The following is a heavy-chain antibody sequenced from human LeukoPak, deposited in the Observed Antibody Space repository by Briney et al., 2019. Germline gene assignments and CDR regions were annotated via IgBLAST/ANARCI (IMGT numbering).Heavy chain of an antibody. J-gene: IGHJ5*02. CDR1: GFTFSSYW. Sequence: GGSLRLSCAPSGFTFSSYWMTWVRQAPGKGLEWVANIKQDGSEEYYVDSVKGRFTISRDNAKNSLYLQMNSLRAEDTAVYYCARGWNWNDNWFDPWGQGTLVTVSS. CDR2: IKQDGSEE. D-gene: IGHD1-1*01. V-gene: IGHV3-7*01. CDR3: ARGWNWNDNWFDP.